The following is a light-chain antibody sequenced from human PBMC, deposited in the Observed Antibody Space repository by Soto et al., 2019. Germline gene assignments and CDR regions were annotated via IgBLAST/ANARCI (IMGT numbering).Light chain of an antibody. J-gene: IGKJ1*01. CDR1: QSVRSN. Sequence: EIVMTQSPATLSVSPGERATLSCRASQSVRSNLAWYQQKPGRAPRLLIFGASTRATGIPARFSGSGSGTEFTLTISSLQSEDFAVYYCQQYDNWPPWTFGQGTKVDIK. CDR3: QQYDNWPPWT. V-gene: IGKV3-15*01. CDR2: GAS.